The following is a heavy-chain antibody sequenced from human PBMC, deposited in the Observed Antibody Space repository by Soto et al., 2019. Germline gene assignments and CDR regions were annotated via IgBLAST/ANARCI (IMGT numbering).Heavy chain of an antibody. Sequence: SVKVSCKASGGTFSSYTISWVRQAPGQGLEWMGRIIPILGIANYAQKFQGRVTITADKSTSTAYMELSSLRSEDTAVYYCARDIAAAGADAFDIWGQGTMVTVSS. CDR3: ARDIAAAGADAFDI. J-gene: IGHJ3*02. D-gene: IGHD6-13*01. V-gene: IGHV1-69*04. CDR1: GGTFSSYT. CDR2: IIPILGIA.